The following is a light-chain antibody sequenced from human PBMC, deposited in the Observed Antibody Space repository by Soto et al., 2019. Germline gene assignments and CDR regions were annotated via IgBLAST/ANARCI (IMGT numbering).Light chain of an antibody. J-gene: IGKJ1*01. Sequence: DIQMTQSPSTLSASVGDRVTITCRASQSISSWLAWYQQKPGKAPKLLIYDASSLESGGPSRFSGSGSGTEFTLTISSLQPDDFATYYCQQYNSYWRTFGQGTKVEIK. CDR2: DAS. CDR3: QQYNSYWRT. V-gene: IGKV1-5*01. CDR1: QSISSW.